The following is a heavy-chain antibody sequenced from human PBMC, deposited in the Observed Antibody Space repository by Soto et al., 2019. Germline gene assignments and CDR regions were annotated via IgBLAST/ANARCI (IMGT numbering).Heavy chain of an antibody. CDR2: LNDRGDTT. Sequence: PWWSLRLSCSASVFTFSYFAMGWCRQAPGKGLEWVSVLNDRGDTTYYTDSVKGRFTISRDNSKNTLYLQMNSLRAEDTAVYYCAKDATRTNGWYHFDYWGQGALVTVSS. CDR1: VFTFSYFA. D-gene: IGHD6-19*01. J-gene: IGHJ4*02. CDR3: AKDATRTNGWYHFDY. V-gene: IGHV3-23*01.